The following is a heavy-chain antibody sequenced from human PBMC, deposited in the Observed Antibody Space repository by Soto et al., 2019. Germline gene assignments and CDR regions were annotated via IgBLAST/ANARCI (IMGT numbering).Heavy chain of an antibody. J-gene: IGHJ5*02. CDR3: AGDPDSHYNDSHASSYP. Sequence: QVQLVQSGAEVKKPGSSVKFSCKASGGTFSTYTITWVRQAPGQGLEWMGRIIPIIGIINYAQKFQGRVTISADNFTGTAYMELTGLRSDDTAVYYCAGDPDSHYNDSHASSYPWGQGTLVTVSS. CDR1: GGTFSTYT. V-gene: IGHV1-69*08. D-gene: IGHD4-4*01. CDR2: IIPIIGII.